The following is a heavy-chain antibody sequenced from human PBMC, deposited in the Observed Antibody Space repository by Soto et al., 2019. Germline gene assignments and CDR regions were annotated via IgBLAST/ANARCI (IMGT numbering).Heavy chain of an antibody. CDR3: ARSQGSSTSLEIYYYYYYGMDV. CDR1: GGTFSSYA. D-gene: IGHD2-2*01. CDR2: IIPISGTA. V-gene: IGHV1-69*01. Sequence: QVQLVQSGAEVKKPGSSVKVSCKASGGTFSSYAISWVRQAPGQGLEWMGGIIPISGTANYAQKVQGRVTSTADEATSTAYMELSSLRSEDTAGYYCARSQGSSTSLEIYYYYYYGMDVWGQGTTVTVSS. J-gene: IGHJ6*02.